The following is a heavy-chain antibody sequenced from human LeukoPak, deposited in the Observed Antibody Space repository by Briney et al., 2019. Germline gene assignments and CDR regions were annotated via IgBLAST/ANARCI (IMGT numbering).Heavy chain of an antibody. CDR2: INHSGST. J-gene: IGHJ4*02. Sequence: SETLSLTCAVYGGSFSGYYWSWIRQPPGKGLEWIGEINHSGSTNYNPSLKSRVTISVDTSKNQFSLKLSSVTAADTAVCYCARVGVTTAYWGQGTLVTVSS. CDR3: ARVGVTTAY. CDR1: GGSFSGYY. D-gene: IGHD4-11*01. V-gene: IGHV4-34*01.